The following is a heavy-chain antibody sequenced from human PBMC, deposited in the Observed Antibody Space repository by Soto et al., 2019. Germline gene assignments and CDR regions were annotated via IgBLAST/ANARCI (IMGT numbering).Heavy chain of an antibody. Sequence: ASVKVSCKASGGTFSSYAISWVRQAPGQGLEWMGGIIPILGIANYAQKFQGRVTITADKSTSTAYMELSSLRSEDTAVYYCATPLSQNGYSNALYYYYGMDVWGQGTTVTVSS. CDR2: IIPILGIA. V-gene: IGHV1-69*10. CDR3: ATPLSQNGYSNALYYYYGMDV. CDR1: GGTFSSYA. J-gene: IGHJ6*02. D-gene: IGHD4-4*01.